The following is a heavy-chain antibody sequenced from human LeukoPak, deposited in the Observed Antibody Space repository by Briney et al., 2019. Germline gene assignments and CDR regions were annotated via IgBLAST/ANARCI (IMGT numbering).Heavy chain of an antibody. Sequence: GGSLRLSCAASGFTFTNYAMGWVRQAPGKGLEWVSVISGSDGSTFHTDSVKGRFTISRDNAKNSLYLQMNSLRAEDTALYYCAKDIFRGFDGMDVWGQGTTVTVSS. CDR1: GFTFTNYA. D-gene: IGHD3-10*01. CDR2: ISGSDGST. V-gene: IGHV3-23*01. CDR3: AKDIFRGFDGMDV. J-gene: IGHJ6*02.